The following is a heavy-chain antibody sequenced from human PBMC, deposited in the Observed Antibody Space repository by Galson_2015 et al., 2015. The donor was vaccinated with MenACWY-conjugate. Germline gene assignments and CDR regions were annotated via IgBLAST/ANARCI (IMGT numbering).Heavy chain of an antibody. CDR3: AREGTYTSGFPNALDL. V-gene: IGHV1-69*04. CDR2: IYPVIGLA. Sequence: SVKVSCKASGDTFSNYGVTWVRQAPGQGLEWMGRIYPVIGLANSAQKFKGRVSITADNTATTGLMELSSLRPDDTAIYYCAREGTYTSGFPNALDLWGQGTLVTVSS. D-gene: IGHD3-22*01. J-gene: IGHJ5*02. CDR1: GDTFSNYG.